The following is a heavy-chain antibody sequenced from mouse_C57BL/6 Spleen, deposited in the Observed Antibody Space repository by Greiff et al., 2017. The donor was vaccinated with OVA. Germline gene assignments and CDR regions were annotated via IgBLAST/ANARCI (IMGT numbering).Heavy chain of an antibody. J-gene: IGHJ3*01. V-gene: IGHV5-9*01. D-gene: IGHD4-1*01. CDR3: ARQEGLGRGFAY. CDR2: ISGGGGNT. CDR1: GFTFSSYT. Sequence: SGGGLVKPGGSLKLSCAASGFTFSSYTMSWVRQTPEKRLEWVATISGGGGNTYYPDSVKGRFTISRDNAKNTLYLQMSSLRSEDTALYYCARQEGLGRGFAYWGQGTLVTVSA.